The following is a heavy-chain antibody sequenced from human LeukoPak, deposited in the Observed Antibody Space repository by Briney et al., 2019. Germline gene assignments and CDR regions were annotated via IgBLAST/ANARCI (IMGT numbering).Heavy chain of an antibody. CDR3: AKGDTMIVGVVGAFDI. J-gene: IGHJ3*02. V-gene: IGHV3-23*01. Sequence: GGSLRLSCAASGFTFSSYAMSWVRHAPGKGLEWVSAISGSGGSTYYADSVKGRFTISRDNSKNTLYLQMNSLRAEDTAVYYCAKGDTMIVGVVGAFDIWGQGTMVTVSS. D-gene: IGHD3-22*01. CDR2: ISGSGGST. CDR1: GFTFSSYA.